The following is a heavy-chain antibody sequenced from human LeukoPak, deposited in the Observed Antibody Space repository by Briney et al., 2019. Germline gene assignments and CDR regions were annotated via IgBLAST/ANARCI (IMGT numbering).Heavy chain of an antibody. CDR3: VKDRDYNILTGFYTRLGMDV. CDR2: ISNNGATT. Sequence: GGSLRLSCSASGFTFSNYALHWVRQAPGKGLEYVSTISNNGATTYYADSVKGRFTISRDNSKNTLYLQMTSLRVEDTAVFHCVKDRDYNILTGFYTRLGMDVWGQGTAVTVSS. J-gene: IGHJ6*02. V-gene: IGHV3-64D*06. D-gene: IGHD3-9*01. CDR1: GFTFSNYA.